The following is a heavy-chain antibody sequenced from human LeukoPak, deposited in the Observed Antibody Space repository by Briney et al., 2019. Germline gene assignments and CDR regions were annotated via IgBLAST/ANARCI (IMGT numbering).Heavy chain of an antibody. V-gene: IGHV3-23*01. CDR1: GFTFSNYA. CDR3: ARDLGSSRSLGYYDY. D-gene: IGHD6-13*01. J-gene: IGHJ4*02. Sequence: GGSLRLSCAASGFTFSNYAMSWVRQAPGKGLEWVSAFSGTGGRTNYADSVKGRFTISRDNSKNTLYLQMNGLRAEDTAVYYCARDLGSSRSLGYYDYWGQGTLVTVSS. CDR2: FSGTGGRT.